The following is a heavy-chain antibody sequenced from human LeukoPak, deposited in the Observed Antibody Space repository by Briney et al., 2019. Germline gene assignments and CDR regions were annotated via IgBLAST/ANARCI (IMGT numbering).Heavy chain of an antibody. Sequence: ASVKVSCKASGYIFTSYDINWVRQATGQGLEWMGWMNPNSGNTGYAQKFQGRVTMTRNTSISTAYMELNSLRSEDTAVYYCARFPFNYRPGDYWGQGTLVTVSS. CDR1: GYIFTSYD. CDR3: ARFPFNYRPGDY. CDR2: MNPNSGNT. V-gene: IGHV1-8*01. J-gene: IGHJ4*02. D-gene: IGHD4-11*01.